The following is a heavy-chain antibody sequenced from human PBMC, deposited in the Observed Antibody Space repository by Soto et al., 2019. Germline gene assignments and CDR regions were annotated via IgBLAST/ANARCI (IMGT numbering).Heavy chain of an antibody. CDR3: ARDDGEGGMDV. J-gene: IGHJ6*02. Sequence: QMHLVQSGPEVRKPGSSVKVSCKASGGTFGDYGIDWVRQAPGHGLERMGGILPVFRTPRNAPKFEGRVSLTVDEGTNTAFMELNSLRPEDTATYYCARDDGEGGMDVWGQVTTVIVSS. CDR1: GGTFGDYG. V-gene: IGHV1-69*01. D-gene: IGHD3-10*01. CDR2: ILPVFRTP.